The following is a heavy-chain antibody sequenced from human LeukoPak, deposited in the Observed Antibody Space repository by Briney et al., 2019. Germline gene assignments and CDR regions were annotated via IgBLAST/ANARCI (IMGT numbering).Heavy chain of an antibody. Sequence: GASVRVSCKASGYIFTDYYIHWIRQAPGQGLEWMGWIDPNSGGTHHAPNFQGRATVTRDTSSSTVYMDLSRLRSADTAIYYCARSRTPFYYYGVHVWGLGTSVTVSS. CDR1: GYIFTDYY. CDR2: IDPNSGGT. D-gene: IGHD1-1*01. J-gene: IGHJ6*02. CDR3: ARSRTPFYYYGVHV. V-gene: IGHV1-2*02.